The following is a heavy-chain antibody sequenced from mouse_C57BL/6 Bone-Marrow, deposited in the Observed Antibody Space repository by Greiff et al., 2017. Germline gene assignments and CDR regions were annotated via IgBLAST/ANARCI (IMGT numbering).Heavy chain of an antibody. CDR2: IHPNSGST. J-gene: IGHJ4*01. CDR1: GYTFTSYW. CDR3: ARGNYYGSTFYAMDY. D-gene: IGHD1-1*01. V-gene: IGHV1-64*01. Sequence: QVQLQQPGAELVKPGASVKLSCKASGYTFTSYWMHWVKQRPGQGLEWIGMIHPNSGSTNYNEKFKSKATLTVDKSSSTAYMQLSSLTSDDSAVYYCARGNYYGSTFYAMDYWGQGTSVTVSS.